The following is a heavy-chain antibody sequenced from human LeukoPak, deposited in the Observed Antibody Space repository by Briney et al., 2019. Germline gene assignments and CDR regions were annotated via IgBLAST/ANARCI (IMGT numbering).Heavy chain of an antibody. J-gene: IGHJ4*02. D-gene: IGHD1-26*01. CDR2: IDSRSTI. CDR1: GFTFSTYS. Sequence: GGSLRLSCAASGFTFSTYSMSWVRQGPGKGLEWVSYIDSRSTIYYADSVKGRFTISRDNAKNSLYLQMNSLRDEDTAVYYCASSNGSLDYWGQGTLVTVSS. CDR3: ASSNGSLDY. V-gene: IGHV3-48*02.